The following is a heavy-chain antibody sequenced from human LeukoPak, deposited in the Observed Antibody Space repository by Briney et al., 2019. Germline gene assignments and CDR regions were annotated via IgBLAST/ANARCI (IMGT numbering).Heavy chain of an antibody. CDR2: IKEDGTEI. CDR1: GFTFSKYW. D-gene: IGHD1-26*01. Sequence: GGSLRLSCAASGFTFSKYWMSWVRQAPGKGLEWVANIKEDGTEIHYVDYVKGRFTISRDNAKNSLYLQMNYLGAEDTAIYYCASGIFQGVGHWGQGTLVTVSS. J-gene: IGHJ4*02. CDR3: ASGIFQGVGH. V-gene: IGHV3-7*01.